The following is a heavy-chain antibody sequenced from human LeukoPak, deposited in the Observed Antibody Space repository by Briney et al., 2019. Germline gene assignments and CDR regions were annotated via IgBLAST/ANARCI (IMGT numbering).Heavy chain of an antibody. V-gene: IGHV3-74*01. CDR2: INSDGSST. D-gene: IGHD2-2*01. J-gene: IGHJ3*02. CDR1: GLMFSSYW. Sequence: GGSLRLSCVASGLMFSSYWMNWVRQAPGKGLVWVSRINSDGSSTSYADSVKGRFTISRDNAKNTLFLQMNSLRAEDTAVYYYARGPGAFDIWGQGTMVTVSS. CDR3: ARGPGAFDI.